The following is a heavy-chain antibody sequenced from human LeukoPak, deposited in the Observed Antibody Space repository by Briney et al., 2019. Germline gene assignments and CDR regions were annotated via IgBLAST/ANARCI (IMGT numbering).Heavy chain of an antibody. CDR1: GFTFSSYA. CDR2: ISGSGGST. V-gene: IGHV3-23*01. D-gene: IGHD2-2*01. J-gene: IGHJ1*01. Sequence: GGSLRLSCAASGFTFSSYAMSWVRQPPGKGLEWVSAISGSGGSTYYADSVKGRFTISRDNSKNTLYLQMNSLRAEDTAVYYCAKDGAPYCSSTSCYSHTVKYFQHWGQGTLVTVSS. CDR3: AKDGAPYCSSTSCYSHTVKYFQH.